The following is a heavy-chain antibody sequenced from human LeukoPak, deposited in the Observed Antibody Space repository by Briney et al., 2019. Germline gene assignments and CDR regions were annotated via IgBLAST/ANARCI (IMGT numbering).Heavy chain of an antibody. D-gene: IGHD4-17*01. CDR3: AKDLTYGDDDLGIDY. J-gene: IGHJ4*02. CDR1: GFTFSIYV. CDR2: ISYDGSKK. V-gene: IGHV3-30*18. Sequence: GGSLRLSCAASGFTFSIYVMHWVRPAPGEGLEWGADISYDGSKKYYADSVKGRFTISTDNSKNTLYLQMSSLRAEDTAVYCCAKDLTYGDDDLGIDYWGQGTLVTVSS.